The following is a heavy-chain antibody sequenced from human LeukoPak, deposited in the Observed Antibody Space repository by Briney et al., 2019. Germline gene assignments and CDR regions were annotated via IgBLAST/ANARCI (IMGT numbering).Heavy chain of an antibody. Sequence: SETLSLTCAVYGGSLSGYYWSWIRQPPGKGLEWIGEINHSGSTNYNPSLKSRVTISVDTSKNQFSLKLSSVTAADTAVYYCARVGYEEIVGATNWFDPWGQASHLSVSS. CDR1: GGSLSGYY. V-gene: IGHV4-34*01. J-gene: IGHJ5*02. CDR2: INHSGST. CDR3: ARVGYEEIVGATNWFDP. D-gene: IGHD1-26*01.